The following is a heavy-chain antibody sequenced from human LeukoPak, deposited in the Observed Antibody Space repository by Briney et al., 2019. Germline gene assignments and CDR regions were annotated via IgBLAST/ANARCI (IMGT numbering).Heavy chain of an antibody. V-gene: IGHV3-21*01. D-gene: IGHD4-17*01. CDR1: GFTFSSYS. J-gene: IGHJ4*02. CDR3: ARDLDYGDYAFDY. Sequence: GGSLRLSCAASGFTFSSYSMNWVRQAPGKGLEWVSSISSSSYIYYADSVKGRFTISRDNPKNSLYLQMNSLRAEDTAVYYCARDLDYGDYAFDYWGQGTLVTVSS. CDR2: ISSSSYI.